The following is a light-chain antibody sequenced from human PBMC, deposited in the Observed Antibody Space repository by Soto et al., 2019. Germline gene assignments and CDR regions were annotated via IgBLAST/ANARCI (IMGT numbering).Light chain of an antibody. Sequence: QSALAQPASVSGSPGQSITISCTGTSSDVGAYNYVSWFQQHPGKAPTLIISEVSNRPSGVSNRFSGSKSGNAASLTISGLQAEDEDDYFCFSFKTDWTHVFGTGTKV. CDR2: EVS. J-gene: IGLJ1*01. CDR3: FSFKTDWTHV. V-gene: IGLV2-14*01. CDR1: SSDVGAYNY.